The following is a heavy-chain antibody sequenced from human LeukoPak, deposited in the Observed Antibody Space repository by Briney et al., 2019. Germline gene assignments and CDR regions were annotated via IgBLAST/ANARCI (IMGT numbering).Heavy chain of an antibody. D-gene: IGHD3-22*01. CDR3: ARSPGWLLRFDP. CDR2: IYTSGST. Sequence: SETLSLTCTVSGGSISSGSYYWSWIRQPAGKGLEWIGRIYTSGSTNYNPSLKSRVTISVDTSKNQFSLKLSSVTAADTAVYYCARSPGWLLRFDPWGQGTLVTVSS. J-gene: IGHJ5*02. V-gene: IGHV4-61*02. CDR1: GGSISSGSYY.